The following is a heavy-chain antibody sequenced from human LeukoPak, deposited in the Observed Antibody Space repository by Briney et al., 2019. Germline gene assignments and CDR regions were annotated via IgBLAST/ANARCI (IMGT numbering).Heavy chain of an antibody. Sequence: PSETLSLTCAVSGGSISSTNWWSWVRQPPGKGLEWIGEIYHSGSTNFNPSLESRVTISVDKSKNHFSLNLSSVTAADTAVYYCASNLYCSGGSCWTSIDYWGQGTLVTVSS. D-gene: IGHD2-15*01. CDR1: GGSISSTNW. CDR3: ASNLYCSGGSCWTSIDY. J-gene: IGHJ4*02. CDR2: IYHSGST. V-gene: IGHV4-4*02.